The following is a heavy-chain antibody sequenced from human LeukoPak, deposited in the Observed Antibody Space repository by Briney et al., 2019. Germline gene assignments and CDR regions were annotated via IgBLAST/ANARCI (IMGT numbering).Heavy chain of an antibody. CDR3: ARGSNYYYDVTADYPRY. D-gene: IGHD3-22*01. Sequence: GGSLRLSCAASGFTISSYWMSWVRQAPGKGLEWVANIKQDGSEKYYVDSVKGRFTISRDNAKNSVYLQMNSLRAEDTAVYYCARGSNYYYDVTADYPRYWGQGTLVTVSS. J-gene: IGHJ4*02. V-gene: IGHV3-7*02. CDR1: GFTISSYW. CDR2: IKQDGSEK.